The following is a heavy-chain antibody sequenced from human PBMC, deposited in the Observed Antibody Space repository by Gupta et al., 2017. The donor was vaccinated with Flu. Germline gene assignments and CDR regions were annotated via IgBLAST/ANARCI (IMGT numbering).Heavy chain of an antibody. Sequence: EMQLVESGGDLVQPGGSLRLSCAAPGFTFSSSYLQWVRQAPGKGLVWVSRINPDGSSTTYAESVKGRFTISRDNAKNTLYLQMNSLGDDDTAVYYCATVTSGCWGQGTLVTVSS. D-gene: IGHD4-17*01. CDR2: INPDGSST. J-gene: IGHJ4*02. CDR1: GFTFSSSY. CDR3: ATVTSGC. V-gene: IGHV3-74*03.